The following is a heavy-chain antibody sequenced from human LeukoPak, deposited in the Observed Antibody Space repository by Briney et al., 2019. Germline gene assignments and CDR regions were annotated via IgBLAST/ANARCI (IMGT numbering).Heavy chain of an antibody. J-gene: IGHJ4*02. CDR1: GGSISSSSYY. V-gene: IGHV4-39*07. D-gene: IGHD6-19*01. CDR3: ARGFRPDSVAVAGYFDY. Sequence: SETLSLTCTVSGGSISSSSYYWGWIRQPPGKGLEWIGSIYYSGSTYYNPSLKSRVTMSVDTSKNQFSLKLSSVTAADTAVYYCARGFRPDSVAVAGYFDYWGQGTLVTVSS. CDR2: IYYSGST.